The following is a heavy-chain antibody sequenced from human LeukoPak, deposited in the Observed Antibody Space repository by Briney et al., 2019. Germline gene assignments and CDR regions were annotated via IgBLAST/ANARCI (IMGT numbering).Heavy chain of an antibody. CDR3: AKVSLGYDSSGYYFDY. CDR1: GFTFSSYA. J-gene: IGHJ4*02. D-gene: IGHD3-22*01. V-gene: IGHV3-23*01. Sequence: SGGSLRLSCAASGFTFSSYAMSWVRQAPGKGLEWVSAISGSGGSTYYADSVKGRFTISRDNSKNTLYLQMNSLRAEDTAVYYCAKVSLGYDSSGYYFDYWGQGTLVTASS. CDR2: ISGSGGST.